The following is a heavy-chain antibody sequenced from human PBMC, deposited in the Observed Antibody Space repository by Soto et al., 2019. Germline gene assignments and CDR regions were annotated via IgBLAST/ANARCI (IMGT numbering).Heavy chain of an antibody. V-gene: IGHV3-7*01. CDR1: GFTFSSYW. Sequence: PGGSLRLSCVASGFTFSSYWMSWVRQAPGKGLGWVANMKRDGSEKYYVDSVKGRFSISRDNGKNSVYLQMNSLRAEDTAVYYCARIPGDWGLFDYWGQGALVTVSS. CDR3: ARIPGDWGLFDY. D-gene: IGHD7-27*01. J-gene: IGHJ4*02. CDR2: MKRDGSEK.